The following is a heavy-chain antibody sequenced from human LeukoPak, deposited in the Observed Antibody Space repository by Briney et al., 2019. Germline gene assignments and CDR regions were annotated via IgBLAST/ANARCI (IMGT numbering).Heavy chain of an antibody. Sequence: PSETLSLTCTVSGGSISSYYWSWIRQPPGKGLEWIGYIYYTGTTNYNPSLKSRVTISVDTSKNQFSLKLSSVTAADTAVYYCSRGGGLVPPGYYFDYWGQGTLVTVSS. CDR2: IYYTGTT. J-gene: IGHJ4*02. CDR1: GGSISSYY. V-gene: IGHV4-59*01. CDR3: SRGGGLVPPGYYFDY. D-gene: IGHD6-19*01.